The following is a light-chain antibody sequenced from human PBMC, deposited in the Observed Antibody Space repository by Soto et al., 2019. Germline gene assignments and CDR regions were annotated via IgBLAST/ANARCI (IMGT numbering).Light chain of an antibody. CDR2: GAS. CDR1: QSVSSN. Sequence: ETVMTQSPATLSVSPGEGATLSCRASQSVSSNNLAWYQQRPGQAPRVVIYGASTRATGIPARFSGSGSGTEFTLTISSLQPEDFAVYYCQQYNNWPTFGQGTKVDIK. CDR3: QQYNNWPT. V-gene: IGKV3-15*01. J-gene: IGKJ1*01.